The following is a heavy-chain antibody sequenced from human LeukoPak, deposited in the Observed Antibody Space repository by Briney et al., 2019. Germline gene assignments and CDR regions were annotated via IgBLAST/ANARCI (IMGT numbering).Heavy chain of an antibody. J-gene: IGHJ3*02. D-gene: IGHD5-12*01. CDR1: GYTFIGYY. CDR3: ASDRALVGTMLDVFVI. Sequence: ASVKVSCQASGYTFIGYYIHWVRQAPGQGLEWMGWINPNSGGTNYAQKFQGRVTMTRDTSISTAYMVLSRLRSDDTAVYYCASDRALVGTMLDVFVIWGQGTMVTVSS. V-gene: IGHV1-2*02. CDR2: INPNSGGT.